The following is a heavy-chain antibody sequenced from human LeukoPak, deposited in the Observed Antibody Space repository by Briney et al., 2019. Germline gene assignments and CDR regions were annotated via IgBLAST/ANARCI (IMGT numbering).Heavy chain of an antibody. V-gene: IGHV3-30*18. J-gene: IGHJ4*02. CDR1: GFTFSSYG. D-gene: IGHD3-16*01. CDR2: ISHDGSKK. CDR3: AKVRWGSDNALDS. Sequence: GGSLRLSCAASGFTFSSYGMHWVRQAPGKGLEWLAVISHDGSKKHYADSVKGRITISRDNSMNTLYLQMNSLTAEDTAVYYCAKVRWGSDNALDSWGQGTLVTGSS.